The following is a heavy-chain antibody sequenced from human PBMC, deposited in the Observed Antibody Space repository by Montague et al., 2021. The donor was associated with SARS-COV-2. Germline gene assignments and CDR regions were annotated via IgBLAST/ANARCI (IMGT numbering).Heavy chain of an antibody. V-gene: IGHV4-59*12. Sequence: SETLSLTCTVSGDSINTYYWNWIRQPPGKGLEWLGSIFYTGSTNYNPSLKSRVTISLDTSKNQFFLKVTSVTAADTAVYYCARQAAGSHFYYGVDVWGQGTTVTVSS. CDR2: IFYTGST. J-gene: IGHJ6*02. CDR1: GDSINTYY. CDR3: ARQAAGSHFYYGVDV. D-gene: IGHD6-13*01.